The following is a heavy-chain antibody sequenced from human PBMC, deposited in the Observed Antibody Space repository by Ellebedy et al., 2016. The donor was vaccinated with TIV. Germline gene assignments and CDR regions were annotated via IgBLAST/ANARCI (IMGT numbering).Heavy chain of an antibody. V-gene: IGHV4-59*01. CDR2: IYFGGSS. J-gene: IGHJ6*02. CDR3: ARDLHYYYGMDV. CDR1: GGSISTYY. Sequence: MPSETLSLTCTVSGGSISTYYWSWIRQSPGKGLEWVGYIYFGGSSRYNPSLKSRVNISVDTSKNQFPLKLSSVTAADTAVYYCARDLHYYYGMDVWGQGTTVTVSS.